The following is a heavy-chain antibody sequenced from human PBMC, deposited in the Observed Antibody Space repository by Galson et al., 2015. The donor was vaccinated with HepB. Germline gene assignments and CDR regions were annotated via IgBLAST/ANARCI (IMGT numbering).Heavy chain of an antibody. CDR1: GFTFSSYG. J-gene: IGHJ4*02. Sequence: SLRLSCAASGFTFSSYGMHWVRQAPGKGLEWVAVISNDGSNKYYADSVKGRFTISRDNSKNKLYVQMNSLKPEDTAVYYCAKAPYEYSYGYLHEYWGQGTLVTVSS. CDR2: ISNDGSNK. V-gene: IGHV3-30*18. CDR3: AKAPYEYSYGYLHEY. D-gene: IGHD5-18*01.